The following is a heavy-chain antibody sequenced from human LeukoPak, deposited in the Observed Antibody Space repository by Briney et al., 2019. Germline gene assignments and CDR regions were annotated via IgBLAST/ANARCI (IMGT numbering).Heavy chain of an antibody. J-gene: IGHJ6*03. V-gene: IGHV3-30*02. D-gene: IGHD3-22*01. Sequence: GGSLRLSCAASGFTFSNYGMHWVRQAPGKGLEWVAFIRNDGSSKYYADSVKGRFTISRDNSKKTQNLQMTSLRAEDTAVYYCAKMYYYDTTGFYYMDVWGRGTTVTVSS. CDR1: GFTFSNYG. CDR3: AKMYYYDTTGFYYMDV. CDR2: IRNDGSSK.